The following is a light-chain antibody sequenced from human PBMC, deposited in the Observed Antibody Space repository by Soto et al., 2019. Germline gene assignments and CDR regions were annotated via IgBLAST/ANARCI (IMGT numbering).Light chain of an antibody. V-gene: IGKV1-39*01. CDR2: AAS. CDR1: QSINSY. J-gene: IGKJ4*01. Sequence: DIQMTQSPSSLSASVGDRVTITCRASQSINSYLIWYQQKPGKAPKLLISAASSLQSGVPSRFSGSGSGTDFTLTFSSLQPEDFATYFCQQTYSAPLTFGGGTKVEIK. CDR3: QQTYSAPLT.